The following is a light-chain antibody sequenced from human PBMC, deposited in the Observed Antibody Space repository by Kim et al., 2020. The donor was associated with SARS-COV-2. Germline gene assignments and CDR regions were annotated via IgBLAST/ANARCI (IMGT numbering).Light chain of an antibody. Sequence: SSELTQDPAVSVALGQTVRITCQGDSLRSYYATWYQQKPGQAPIVVIYGKNNRPSGIPDRFSGSSSGNTASLTITGAQAEDEGDYYCSSRDSTGDHVVFGGGTQLTVL. CDR3: SSRDSTGDHVV. CDR2: GKN. J-gene: IGLJ3*02. CDR1: SLRSYY. V-gene: IGLV3-19*01.